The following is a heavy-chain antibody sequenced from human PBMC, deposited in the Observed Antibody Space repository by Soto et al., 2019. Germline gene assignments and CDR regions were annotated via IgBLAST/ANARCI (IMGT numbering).Heavy chain of an antibody. J-gene: IGHJ2*01. CDR3: AKEGGWNNWYFDL. Sequence: QAQLVESGGGVVQPGMSLRLSCAASGFTFSGYGMHWLRQAPGKGLEWAAVVSYDGNAKYYADSVEGRFTISRDNSKNNLYLHMNSLRTDDTAVYYCAKEGGWNNWYFDLWGRGTLVTASS. D-gene: IGHD6-19*01. V-gene: IGHV3-30*18. CDR1: GFTFSGYG. CDR2: VSYDGNAK.